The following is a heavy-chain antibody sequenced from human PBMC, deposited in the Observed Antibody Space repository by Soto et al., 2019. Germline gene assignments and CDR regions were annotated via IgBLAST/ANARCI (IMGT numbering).Heavy chain of an antibody. CDR1: GGTFSSYA. CDR3: ARDVRGIAAAGTGY. CDR2: IIPIFGTA. J-gene: IGHJ4*02. D-gene: IGHD6-13*01. V-gene: IGHV1-69*01. Sequence: QVPLVQSGAEVKKPGSSVKVSCKASGGTFSSYAISWVRQAPGQGLEWMGGIIPIFGTANYAQKFQGRVTITADESTSTAYMELSSLRSEDTAVYYCARDVRGIAAAGTGYWGQGTLVTVSS.